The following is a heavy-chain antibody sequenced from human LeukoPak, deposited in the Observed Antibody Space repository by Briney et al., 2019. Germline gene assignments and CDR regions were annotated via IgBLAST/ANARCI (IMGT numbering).Heavy chain of an antibody. CDR2: FYHTGRT. Sequence: SETLSLTCTVSGYSISLGYYWGWIRQPPGKGLEWIGSFYHTGRTYYNPSLKSRVTVSGDTSKNQFSLKLTSVTAADTAVYYCASSQWVVPGSHWGQGALVIVSS. V-gene: IGHV4-38-2*02. D-gene: IGHD6-19*01. CDR3: ASSQWVVPGSH. CDR1: GYSISLGYY. J-gene: IGHJ4*02.